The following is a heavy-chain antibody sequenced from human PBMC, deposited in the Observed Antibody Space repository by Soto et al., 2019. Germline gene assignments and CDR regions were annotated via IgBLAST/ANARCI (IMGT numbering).Heavy chain of an antibody. CDR1: GGTFSRYS. D-gene: IGHD2-2*01. V-gene: IGHV1-69*08. CDR2: IIPIFGIA. CDR3: AREDRDRETGLVPAAIDGMDV. Sequence: QVQLVQSGAEVKKPGSSVKVSCKASGGTFSRYSITWVRQAPGHGLEWIGRIIPIFGIASYAQKFQGRVTITADESTSTAYMEVGSLRSDDKAVYYCAREDRDRETGLVPAAIDGMDVWGQGTTVTVSS. J-gene: IGHJ6*02.